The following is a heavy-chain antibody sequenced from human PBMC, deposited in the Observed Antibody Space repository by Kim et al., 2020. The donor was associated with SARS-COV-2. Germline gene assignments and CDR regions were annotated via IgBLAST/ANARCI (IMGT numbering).Heavy chain of an antibody. CDR3: ARVGRNYDYVWGSYRLDY. D-gene: IGHD3-16*02. CDR1: GGSFSGYY. CDR2: INHSGST. Sequence: SETLSLTCAVYGGSFSGYYWSWIRQPPGKGLEWIGEINHSGSTNYNPSLKSRVTISVDTSKNQFSLKLSSVTAADTAVYYCARVGRNYDYVWGSYRLDYWGQGTLVTVSS. V-gene: IGHV4-34*01. J-gene: IGHJ4*02.